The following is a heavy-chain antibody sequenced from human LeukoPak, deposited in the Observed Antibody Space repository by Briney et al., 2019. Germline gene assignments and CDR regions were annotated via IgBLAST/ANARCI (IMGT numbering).Heavy chain of an antibody. CDR2: INPSGGST. CDR3: ARVGIVATDGMDV. D-gene: IGHD5-12*01. CDR1: GYTFSSYY. Sequence: ASVKVSCKASGYTFSSYYMHWVRQAPGQGLEWMGIINPSGGSTSYAQKFQGRVTMTRDTSTSTVYMELSSLRSEDTAVYYCARVGIVATDGMDVWGQGTTVTVSS. J-gene: IGHJ6*02. V-gene: IGHV1-46*01.